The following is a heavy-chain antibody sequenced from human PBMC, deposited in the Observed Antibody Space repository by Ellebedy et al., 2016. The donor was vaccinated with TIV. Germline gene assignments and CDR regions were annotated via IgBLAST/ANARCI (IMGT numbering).Heavy chain of an antibody. V-gene: IGHV1-24*01. D-gene: IGHD3-10*02. J-gene: IGHJ3*02. CDR1: GDTLIDLS. CDR3: ATDGPYFPRNYDRGAFNI. Sequence: AASVKVSCKVSGDTLIDLSLHWVRHGPGKGLEWMGGFDPEDGEAIYAQNFQGRVMLTQDKSTDTAHMDLSTLRSDDTAVYYCATDGPYFPRNYDRGAFNIWGQGTMVTVSS. CDR2: FDPEDGEA.